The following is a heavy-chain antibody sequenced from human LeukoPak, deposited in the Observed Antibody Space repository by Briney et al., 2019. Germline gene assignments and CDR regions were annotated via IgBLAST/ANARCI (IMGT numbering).Heavy chain of an antibody. CDR2: IYHSGNT. Sequence: SGTLSLTCAVSVDSISSNNWWSWVRQPPGKGLEWIGEIYHSGNTNYNPSLKSRVTISVDKSNNQFSLELSSVTAADTAVYYCAREKSTVTAGFDFWGQGTLVTVSS. D-gene: IGHD4-17*01. V-gene: IGHV4-4*02. CDR3: AREKSTVTAGFDF. CDR1: VDSISSNNW. J-gene: IGHJ5*01.